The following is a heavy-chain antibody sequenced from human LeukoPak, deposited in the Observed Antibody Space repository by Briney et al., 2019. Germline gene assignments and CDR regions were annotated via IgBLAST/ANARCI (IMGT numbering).Heavy chain of an antibody. Sequence: ASVKVSCKASGGTFSSYAICWVRQAPGQGLEWMGRIIPILGIANYAQKFQGRVTITADKSTSTAYMELSSLRSEDTAVYYCASFKYDYVWGSYRTLDYWGQGTLVTVSS. D-gene: IGHD3-16*02. CDR1: GGTFSSYA. CDR2: IIPILGIA. J-gene: IGHJ4*02. CDR3: ASFKYDYVWGSYRTLDY. V-gene: IGHV1-69*04.